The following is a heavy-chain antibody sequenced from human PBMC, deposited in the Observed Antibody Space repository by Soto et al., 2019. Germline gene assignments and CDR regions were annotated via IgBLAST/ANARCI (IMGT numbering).Heavy chain of an antibody. CDR1: GYTFTSYA. CDR3: AGGYDILTGYSQNSFED. D-gene: IGHD3-9*01. V-gene: IGHV1-3*01. J-gene: IGHJ4*02. CDR2: INAGNGNT. Sequence: ASVKVSCKASGYTFTSYAMHWVRQAPGQRLEWMGWINAGNGNTKFSQQFQGRVTITRDTSASIAYMELNSLRSEDTAVYYCAGGYDILTGYSQNSFEDWGEGALVTVSS.